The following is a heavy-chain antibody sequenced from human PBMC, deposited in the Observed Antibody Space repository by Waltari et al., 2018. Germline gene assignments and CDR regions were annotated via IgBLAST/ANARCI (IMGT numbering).Heavy chain of an antibody. Sequence: LVQPGGSLRLSCAASGFTFSSYGMNWVRQAPGKGLEWVSYISGSGNTIAYGDSLKGRFTVSRDNAQNSLFLQMHSLRADDTAVYYCARDYIYGGFFEDWGQGSLVTVSS. CDR2: ISGSGNTI. J-gene: IGHJ4*02. CDR3: ARDYIYGGFFED. CDR1: GFTFSSYG. V-gene: IGHV3-48*03. D-gene: IGHD3-3*01.